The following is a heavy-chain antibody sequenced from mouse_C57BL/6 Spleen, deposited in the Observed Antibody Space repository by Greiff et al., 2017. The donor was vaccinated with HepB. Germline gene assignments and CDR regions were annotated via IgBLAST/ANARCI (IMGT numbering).Heavy chain of an antibody. CDR3: ARNYGSSFWYFDV. CDR1: GYAFSSYW. V-gene: IGHV1-80*01. Sequence: QVQLQQSGAELLKPGASVKISCKASGYAFSSYWMNWVKQRPGKGLEWIGQIYPGDGDTNYNGKFKGKATLTADKSSSTAYMQLSSLTSEDSAVYFCARNYGSSFWYFDVWGTGTTVTVSS. CDR2: IYPGDGDT. J-gene: IGHJ1*03. D-gene: IGHD1-1*01.